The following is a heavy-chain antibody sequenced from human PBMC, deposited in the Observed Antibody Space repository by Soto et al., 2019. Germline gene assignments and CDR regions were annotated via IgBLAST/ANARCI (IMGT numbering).Heavy chain of an antibody. V-gene: IGHV4-39*01. CDR3: ARQVGDYYYDMDV. CDR2: IYYSGST. D-gene: IGHD2-15*01. Sequence: SETLSLTCTVSGGSIGSSNYYWGWIRQPPGKGLEWIGSIYYSGSTYYNPSLKSRVTISVDTSKNQFSLKLSSVTAADTAVFYCARQVGDYYYDMDVWGQGTTVTVSS. J-gene: IGHJ6*02. CDR1: GGSIGSSNYY.